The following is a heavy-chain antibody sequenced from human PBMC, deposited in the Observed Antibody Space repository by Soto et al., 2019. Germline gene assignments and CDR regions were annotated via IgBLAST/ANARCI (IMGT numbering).Heavy chain of an antibody. CDR1: GFTFSSYG. D-gene: IGHD5-12*01. CDR3: ARGQWSGGYNFNYYYYYGMDV. J-gene: IGHJ6*02. Sequence: PGGSLRLSCAASGFTFSSYGMHWVRKDPGKGLEWVAVIWYDGSNKYYADSVKGRFTISRDNSKNTLYLQMNSLRAEDTAVYYCARGQWSGGYNFNYYYYYGMDVWGQGTTVTVSS. CDR2: IWYDGSNK. V-gene: IGHV3-33*01.